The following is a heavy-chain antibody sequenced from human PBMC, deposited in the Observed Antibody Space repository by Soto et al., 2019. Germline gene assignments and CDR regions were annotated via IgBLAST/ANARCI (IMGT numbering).Heavy chain of an antibody. D-gene: IGHD6-6*01. V-gene: IGHV1-69*01. CDR3: ARPESIAARGRFYY. J-gene: IGHJ4*02. CDR1: GGTFSSYA. CDR2: IIPIFGTA. Sequence: QVQLVQSGAEVKKPGSSVKVSCKASGGTFSSYAISWVRQAPGQGLEWMGGIIPIFGTANHAQEFQGRVTITADESTSTAYLELSSLRSEDTAVYYCARPESIAARGRFYYWGQGTLVTVAS.